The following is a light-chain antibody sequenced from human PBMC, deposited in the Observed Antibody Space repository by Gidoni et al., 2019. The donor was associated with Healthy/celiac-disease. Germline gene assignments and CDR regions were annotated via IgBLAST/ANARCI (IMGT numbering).Light chain of an antibody. CDR1: QSISSY. CDR2: AAS. CDR3: QQSYSTLQT. V-gene: IGKV1-39*01. J-gene: IGKJ1*01. Sequence: DIQMTQSPSSLSASVGDRVTITCRASQSISSYLNWYQQKPGNAPKLLIYAASSLQSGVPSRFSGSGSGTDFTLTISSLNPEYFATYYCQQSYSTLQTFGQGTKVEIK.